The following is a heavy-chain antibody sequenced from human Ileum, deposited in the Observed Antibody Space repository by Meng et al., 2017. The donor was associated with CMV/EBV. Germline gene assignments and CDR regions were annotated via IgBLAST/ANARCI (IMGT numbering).Heavy chain of an antibody. Sequence: ITVKDPCPTVVKPTQTLTLTCTFSGFSLTTNGAGVGWLRQPPGKALGWLALIYWDDDKHYSPSLESRLTIIQDTSRSRVIFIMTDMDPIDTATYYCAYRRGGGSGWNWFGPWGQGTLVTVSS. D-gene: IGHD6-19*01. CDR2: IYWDDDK. CDR1: GFSLTTNGAG. J-gene: IGHJ5*02. CDR3: AYRRGGGSGWNWFGP. V-gene: IGHV2-5*02.